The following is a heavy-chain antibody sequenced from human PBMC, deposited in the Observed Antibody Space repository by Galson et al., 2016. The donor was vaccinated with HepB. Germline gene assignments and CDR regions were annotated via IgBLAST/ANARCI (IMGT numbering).Heavy chain of an antibody. D-gene: IGHD3-10*01. V-gene: IGHV3-48*02. CDR2: IDRGSNNM. J-gene: IGHJ5*02. Sequence: SLRLSCAASGFTFSSSSMAWVRQAPGRGLEWVSYIDRGSNNMYYSESVRGRFTISRDNAKNSLYLQMNSLRDEDTAVYYCATAPRVRGVITHFDPWGQGTLVNVSS. CDR3: ATAPRVRGVITHFDP. CDR1: GFTFSSSS.